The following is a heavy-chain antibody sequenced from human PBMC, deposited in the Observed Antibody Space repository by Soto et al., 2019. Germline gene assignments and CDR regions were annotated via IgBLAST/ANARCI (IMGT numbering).Heavy chain of an antibody. J-gene: IGHJ4*02. CDR3: ARGQAAGSSYFDY. CDR1: GGSFSGYY. Sequence: QVQLQQWGAGLLKPSETLSLTCAVYGGSFSGYYWSWIRQPPGKGLEWIGEINHSGSTNYNPSLKRRATISVNTSTNQFSLKLSSVTAAATAVYYCARGQAAGSSYFDYWGQGTLVTVSS. CDR2: INHSGST. D-gene: IGHD3-10*01. V-gene: IGHV4-34*01.